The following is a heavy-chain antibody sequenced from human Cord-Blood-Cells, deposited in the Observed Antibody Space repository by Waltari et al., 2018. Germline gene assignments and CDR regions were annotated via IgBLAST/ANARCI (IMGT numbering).Heavy chain of an antibody. D-gene: IGHD3-3*01. V-gene: IGHV4-38-2*02. J-gene: IGHJ4*02. Sequence: QVQLQESGPGLVKPSETLSLTCTVSGYSISSGYYWGWIRQPPGKGLEWIGSIYHVGSTYYNPALKSRVTISVDTSKTQFSLKLSSVTAADTAVYYCASTGVITYYDFWSGYYFDYWGQGTLVTVSS. CDR3: ASTGVITYYDFWSGYYFDY. CDR1: GYSISSGYY. CDR2: IYHVGST.